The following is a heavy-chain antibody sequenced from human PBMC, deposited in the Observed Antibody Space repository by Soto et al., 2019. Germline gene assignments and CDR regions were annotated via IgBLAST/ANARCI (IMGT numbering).Heavy chain of an antibody. Sequence: PSETLSLTCTVSGGSISSYYWTWIRQPPGKGLEWIGFMYNSGSTHYNPSLKSRVTISLDTSKNQFSLNLRSVTAADTAVYYCASMGYHYGSGSCPLDYWGQGTTVTVSS. D-gene: IGHD3-10*01. CDR1: GGSISSYY. V-gene: IGHV4-59*08. CDR2: MYNSGST. J-gene: IGHJ4*03. CDR3: ASMGYHYGSGSCPLDY.